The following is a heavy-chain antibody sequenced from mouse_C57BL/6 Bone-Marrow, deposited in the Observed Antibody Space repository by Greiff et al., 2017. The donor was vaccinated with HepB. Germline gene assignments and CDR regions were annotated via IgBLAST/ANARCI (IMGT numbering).Heavy chain of an antibody. D-gene: IGHD1-1*01. CDR3: ARKRDGSSYWYFDV. V-gene: IGHV2-9-1*01. CDR1: GFSLTSYA. Sequence: VQLVESGPGLVAPSQSLSITCTVSGFSLTSYAISWVRQPPGKGLEWLGVIWTGGGTNYNSALKSRLSISKDNSKSQVFLKMNSLQTDDTARYYCARKRDGSSYWYFDVWGTGTTVTVSS. CDR2: IWTGGGT. J-gene: IGHJ1*03.